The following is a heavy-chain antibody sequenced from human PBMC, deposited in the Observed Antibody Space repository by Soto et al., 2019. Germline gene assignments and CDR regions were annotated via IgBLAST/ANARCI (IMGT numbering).Heavy chain of an antibody. D-gene: IGHD3-10*01. CDR2: ISSSSSTI. CDR1: GFTFSSDS. Sequence: EVQLVESGGGLVQPWVSLRLSCTASGFTFSSDSMNWVRQAPGKGLEWVSYISSSSSTIYYADSVKGRFTISRDNAKNSLYLQMNSLRDEDTAVYYCAREYGSGSYQEVDYWGQGTMVTVSS. J-gene: IGHJ4*02. CDR3: AREYGSGSYQEVDY. V-gene: IGHV3-48*02.